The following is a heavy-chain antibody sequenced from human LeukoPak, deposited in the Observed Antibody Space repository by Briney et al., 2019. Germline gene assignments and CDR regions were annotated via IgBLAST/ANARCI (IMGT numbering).Heavy chain of an antibody. Sequence: GGSLRLSCAASGFTFSGSAMHWVRQASGKGLEWVGRIRSKANSYATAYAASVKGRFTISRDDSKNTAYLQMNSLKTEDTAVYYCTSEGDYYGSGSYLGGQGTLVTVSS. J-gene: IGHJ4*02. V-gene: IGHV3-73*01. D-gene: IGHD3-10*01. CDR3: TSEGDYYGSGSYL. CDR1: GFTFSGSA. CDR2: IRSKANSYAT.